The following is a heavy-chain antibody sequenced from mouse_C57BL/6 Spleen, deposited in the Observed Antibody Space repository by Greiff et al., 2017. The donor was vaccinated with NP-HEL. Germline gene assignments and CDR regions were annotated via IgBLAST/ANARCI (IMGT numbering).Heavy chain of an antibody. CDR2: IYPRSGNT. J-gene: IGHJ2*01. D-gene: IGHD1-1*01. V-gene: IGHV1-81*01. Sequence: QVHVKQSGAELARPGASVKLSCKASGYTFTSYGISWVKQRTGQGLEWIGEIYPRSGNTYYNEKFKGKATLTADKSSSTAYMELRSLTSEDSAVYFCARKEDMRYYEYFDYWGQGTTLTVSS. CDR3: ARKEDMRYYEYFDY. CDR1: GYTFTSYG.